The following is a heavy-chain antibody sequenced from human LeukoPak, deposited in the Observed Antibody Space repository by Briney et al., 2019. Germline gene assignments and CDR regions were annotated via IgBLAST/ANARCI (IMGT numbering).Heavy chain of an antibody. J-gene: IGHJ4*02. CDR3: ARVTAYYDILTGCYRTGDFDY. D-gene: IGHD3-9*01. V-gene: IGHV4-59*01. CDR1: GGSISSYY. CDR2: IYYSGST. Sequence: SETLFLTCTVSGGSISSYYWSWIRQPPGKGLEWIGYIYYSGSTNYNPSLKSRVTISVDTSKNQFSLKLSSVTAADTAVYYCARVTAYYDILTGCYRTGDFDYWGQGTLVTVSS.